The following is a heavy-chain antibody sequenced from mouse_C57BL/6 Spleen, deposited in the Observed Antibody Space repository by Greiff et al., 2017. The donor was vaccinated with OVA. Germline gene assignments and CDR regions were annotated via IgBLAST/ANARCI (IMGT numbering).Heavy chain of an antibody. CDR2: IYPGDGDT. CDR3: ARLAFDY. Sequence: QVQLKESGPELVKPGASVKISCKASGYAFSSSWMNWVKQRPGKGLEWIGRIYPGDGDTNYNGKFKGKATLTADKSSSAAYMQLSSLTSEDSAVYFCARLAFDYWGQGTTLTVSS. V-gene: IGHV1-82*01. J-gene: IGHJ2*01. CDR1: GYAFSSSW.